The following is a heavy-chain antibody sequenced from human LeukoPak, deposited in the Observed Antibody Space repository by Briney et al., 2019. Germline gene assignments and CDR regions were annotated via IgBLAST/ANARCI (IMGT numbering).Heavy chain of an antibody. CDR2: ISGSGDST. CDR3: AKNVRWSTFDY. V-gene: IGHV3-23*01. CDR1: GFTFSSYA. J-gene: IGHJ4*02. D-gene: IGHD4-17*01. Sequence: GGSLRLSCAASGFTFSSYAMSWVRQAPGKGLEWDSAISGSGDSTYYADSVKGRFTVSRDNSKNTLYLQMNSLRAEDAAVYYCAKNVRWSTFDYWGQGTLVTVSS.